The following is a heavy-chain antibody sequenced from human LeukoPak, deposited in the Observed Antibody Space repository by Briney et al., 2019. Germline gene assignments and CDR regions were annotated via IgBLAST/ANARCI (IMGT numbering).Heavy chain of an antibody. D-gene: IGHD3-16*01. CDR2: IYYSGST. V-gene: IGHV4-59*11. CDR1: GGSISSHY. CDR3: ARANWGPRGISYTDV. Sequence: SETLSLTCTVSGGSISSHYWSWIRQPPGKGLEWIGYIYYSGSTNYNPSLKSRVTISVDTSKNQFSLKLSSVTAADTAVYYCARANWGPRGISYTDVWGKGTTVTVSS. J-gene: IGHJ6*03.